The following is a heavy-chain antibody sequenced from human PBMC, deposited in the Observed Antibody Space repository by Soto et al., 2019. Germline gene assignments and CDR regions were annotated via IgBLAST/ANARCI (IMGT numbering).Heavy chain of an antibody. CDR2: INHSGGT. J-gene: IGHJ6*02. CDR1: GGSFSGYY. Sequence: PSETLSLTCGVYGGSFSGYYWTWIRQAPGKGLEWIGEINHSGGTNYNSSLKSRVTISVDTSKNQLSLTLYSVTAADTAVYYCARDRQYYQFWSGYQNERPHGMDGWGQGTTVTV. V-gene: IGHV4-34*01. CDR3: ARDRQYYQFWSGYQNERPHGMDG. D-gene: IGHD3-3*02.